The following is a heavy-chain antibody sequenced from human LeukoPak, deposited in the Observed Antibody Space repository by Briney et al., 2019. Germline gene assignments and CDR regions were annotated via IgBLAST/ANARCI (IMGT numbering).Heavy chain of an antibody. D-gene: IGHD6-13*01. CDR2: TSSSGSSI. J-gene: IGHJ4*02. CDR3: ARAVEPGSWTKRDYRLRYFDY. Sequence: PGGSLRLSCAASGFTFSSYEMNWVRQAPGKGLEWVSYTSSSGSSIYYADSVKGRFTISRDNAKNSLYLQMNSLRAEDTAVYYCARAVEPGSWTKRDYRLRYFDYWGQGTLVTVSS. CDR1: GFTFSSYE. V-gene: IGHV3-48*03.